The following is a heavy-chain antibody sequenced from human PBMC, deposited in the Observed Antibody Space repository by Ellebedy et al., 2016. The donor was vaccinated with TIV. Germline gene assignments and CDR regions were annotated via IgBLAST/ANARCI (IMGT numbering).Heavy chain of an antibody. J-gene: IGHJ4*02. D-gene: IGHD6-19*01. Sequence: ASVKVSCKASGYTFTSYYMHWVRQAPGQGLEWMGIINPSSGSTSYAQKFQGRVTMTRDTSTSTVYMELSSLRSDDTAVYYCVKERIPVASDSCDFWGQGTLVTVSS. CDR1: GYTFTSYY. V-gene: IGHV1-46*01. CDR3: VKERIPVASDSCDF. CDR2: INPSSGST.